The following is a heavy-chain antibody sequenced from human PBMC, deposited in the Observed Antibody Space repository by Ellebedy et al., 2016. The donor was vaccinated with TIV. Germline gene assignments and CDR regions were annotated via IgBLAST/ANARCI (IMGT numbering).Heavy chain of an antibody. CDR3: ASLRNDYGDYVGY. D-gene: IGHD4-17*01. CDR1: GFTISSYW. J-gene: IGHJ4*02. CDR2: IRQAGSET. V-gene: IGHV3-7*01. Sequence: GESLKISCAASGFTISSYWMTWVRQAPGKGLECVAIIRQAGSETYYLDSVKGRFTIFSDNAKNSLYLQMNSLRADDTAVYYCASLRNDYGDYVGYWGQGTLVTVSS.